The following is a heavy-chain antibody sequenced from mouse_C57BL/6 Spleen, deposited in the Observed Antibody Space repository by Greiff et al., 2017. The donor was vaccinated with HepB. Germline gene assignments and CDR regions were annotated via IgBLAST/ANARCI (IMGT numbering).Heavy chain of an antibody. J-gene: IGHJ4*01. CDR3: ARYDYDGDYYAMDY. Sequence: VQLQQPGPELVKPGASVKISCKASGYSFTGYYMNWVKQSPEKSLEWIGEINPSTGGTTYNQKFKAKATLTVDKSSSTAYMQLKSLTSEDSAVYYCARYDYDGDYYAMDYWGQGTSVTVSS. CDR1: GYSFTGYY. V-gene: IGHV1-42*01. CDR2: INPSTGGT. D-gene: IGHD2-4*01.